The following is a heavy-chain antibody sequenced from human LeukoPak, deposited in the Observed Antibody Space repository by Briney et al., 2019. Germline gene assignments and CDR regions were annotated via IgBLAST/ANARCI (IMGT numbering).Heavy chain of an antibody. D-gene: IGHD2-21*01. CDR3: AREGPYLYYLDY. CDR2: ISAYNGNT. J-gene: IGHJ4*02. CDR1: GYTFTNYD. Sequence: ASVKVSCKASGYTFTNYDINWVRQAPGQGLEWMGWISAYNGNTNYAQKLQGRVTMTTETSTSTAYMELRSLRSDDTAVYYCAREGPYLYYLDYWGQRPLVTVSS. V-gene: IGHV1-18*01.